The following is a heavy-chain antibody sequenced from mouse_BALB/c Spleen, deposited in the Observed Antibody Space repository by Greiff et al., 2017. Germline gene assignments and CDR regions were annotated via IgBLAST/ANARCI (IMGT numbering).Heavy chain of an antibody. V-gene: IGHV1-69*02. CDR1: GYTFTSYW. CDR3: ARGYYGSFDY. Sequence: QVQLQQPGAELVKPGAPVKLSCKASGYTFTSYWMNWVKQRPGRGLEWIGRIDPSDSETHYNQKFKDKATLTVDKSSSTAYMQLSSLTSEDSAVYYCARGYYGSFDYWGQGTTLTVSS. J-gene: IGHJ2*01. D-gene: IGHD1-2*01. CDR2: IDPSDSET.